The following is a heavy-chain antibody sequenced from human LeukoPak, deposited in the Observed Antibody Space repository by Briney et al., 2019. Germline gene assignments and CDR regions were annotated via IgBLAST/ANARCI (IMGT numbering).Heavy chain of an antibody. Sequence: SETLSLTCAVSGGSISSYYWSWIRQPAGKGLEWIRRIYTSGSTNYNPSLKSRVTMSVDTSKNQFSLKLSSVTAADTAVYYCARAHVYSSSWYARNNWFDPWGQGTLVTVSS. V-gene: IGHV4-4*07. CDR1: GGSISSYY. CDR2: IYTSGST. J-gene: IGHJ5*02. CDR3: ARAHVYSSSWYARNNWFDP. D-gene: IGHD6-13*01.